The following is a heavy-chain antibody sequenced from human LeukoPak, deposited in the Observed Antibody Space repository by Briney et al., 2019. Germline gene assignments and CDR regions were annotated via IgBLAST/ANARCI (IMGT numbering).Heavy chain of an antibody. D-gene: IGHD3-3*01. Sequence: PGGSLRLSCTASGFTFGDYALSWFRQAPGQGLEWVGFLRSTVHGGPAEYAASVEGRFIISRSDSKSIAYLQMNSLKTEDTAVYYCTRAGGYDFWIDYWGQGTLVTVSS. CDR1: GFTFGDYA. V-gene: IGHV3-49*03. CDR3: TRAGGYDFWIDY. J-gene: IGHJ4*02. CDR2: LRSTVHGGPA.